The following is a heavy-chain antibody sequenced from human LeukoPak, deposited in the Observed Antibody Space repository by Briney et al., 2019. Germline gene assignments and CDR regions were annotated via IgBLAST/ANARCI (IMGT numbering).Heavy chain of an antibody. J-gene: IGHJ4*02. V-gene: IGHV1-2*02. CDR3: ARGQYYFDY. CDR2: INPNSGGT. Sequence: ASVKVSCKASGYTFTSCLMHWMRQAPGQGLEWMGWINPNSGGTNYAQKFQGRVTMTRDTSISTAYMELSRLRSDDTAVYYCARGQYYFDYWGQGTLVTVSS. CDR1: GYTFTSCL. D-gene: IGHD6-19*01.